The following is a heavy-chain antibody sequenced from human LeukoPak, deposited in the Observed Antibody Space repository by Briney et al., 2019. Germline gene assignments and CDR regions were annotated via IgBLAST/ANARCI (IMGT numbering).Heavy chain of an antibody. J-gene: IGHJ5*02. CDR3: ARHNGSYLDGWFDP. V-gene: IGHV4-39*01. D-gene: IGHD1-26*01. CDR1: GGSISSTGYN. Sequence: SETLSLTCTVSGGSISSTGYNWGWIRQPPGKGLEWIGSIFYSVRTYYSPTLKSRVTISVDTSKNQFSLKLSSVTAADTAVYYCARHNGSYLDGWFDPWGQGILVTVSS. CDR2: IFYSVRT.